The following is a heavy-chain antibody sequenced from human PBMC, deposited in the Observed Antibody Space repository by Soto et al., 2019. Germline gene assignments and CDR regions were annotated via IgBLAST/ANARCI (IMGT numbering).Heavy chain of an antibody. D-gene: IGHD3-22*01. J-gene: IGHJ6*02. CDR3: ARVIGIYYYYGMDV. V-gene: IGHV1-69*06. CDR2: LIPVSGTA. CDR1: GGTFSNYA. Sequence: QVQLVQSGAEVKKPGSSVNVSCKASGGTFSNYAITWVRQAPGQGLEWMGGLIPVSGTANYAQTSQDRVTIIAQKFPGSVTIFAERSTTTINMQMTSLRAEDTAVYYCARVIGIYYYYGMDVWGQGTTVSVSS.